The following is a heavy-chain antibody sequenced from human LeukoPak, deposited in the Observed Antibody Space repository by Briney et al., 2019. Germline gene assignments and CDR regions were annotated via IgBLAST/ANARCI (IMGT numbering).Heavy chain of an antibody. D-gene: IGHD2-15*01. Sequence: GGSLRLSCAASGFTFGSFGIHWVRQAPGKGLEWVTFIHCNGDEKYYADSVKGRFIIFRDNSKKTVYLQMDSLKTEDTAVYFCAKVPISGDSYYRACYYYDYYMDVWGKRTAVTVSS. J-gene: IGHJ6*03. CDR2: IHCNGDEK. CDR3: AKVPISGDSYYRACYYYDYYMDV. CDR1: GFTFGSFG. V-gene: IGHV3-30*02.